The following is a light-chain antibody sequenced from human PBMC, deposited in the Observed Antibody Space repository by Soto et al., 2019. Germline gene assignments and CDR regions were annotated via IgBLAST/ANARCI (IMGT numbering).Light chain of an antibody. CDR2: TAG. Sequence: QAVVTQPLSAYASPGQRVTISCSGGSSNIGSNTVAWYQHLPGTAPPRLIFTAGQRPSGVPGRFSGSKSGTSASLAISGLQSEDEADYYCSAWDNSLNGYVFGPGTKVTVL. CDR3: SAWDNSLNGYV. V-gene: IGLV1-44*01. J-gene: IGLJ1*01. CDR1: SSNIGSNT.